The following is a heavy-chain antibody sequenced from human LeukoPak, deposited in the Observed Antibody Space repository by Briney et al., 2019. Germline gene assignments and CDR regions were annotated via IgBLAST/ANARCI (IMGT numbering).Heavy chain of an antibody. D-gene: IGHD6-13*01. Sequence: GGSLRLSCAASGFTFSSYWMSWVRQAPGKGLEWVANIKQDGSEKYYVDSVKGRFTISRDNAKNSLYLQMNSLRAEDTAVYYCARDSSSWPEYFQYWGQGTLVTVSS. V-gene: IGHV3-7*01. J-gene: IGHJ1*01. CDR2: IKQDGSEK. CDR3: ARDSSSWPEYFQY. CDR1: GFTFSSYW.